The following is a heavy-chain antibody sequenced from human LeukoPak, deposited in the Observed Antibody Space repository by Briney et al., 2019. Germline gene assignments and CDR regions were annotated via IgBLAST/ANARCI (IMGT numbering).Heavy chain of an antibody. J-gene: IGHJ4*02. CDR3: ARVNGVYYFDY. V-gene: IGHV4-61*01. CDR1: GGSFSSGSYY. D-gene: IGHD2-8*01. CDR2: IYYSGST. Sequence: PSETLSLTCTVSGGSFSSGSYYWSWIRQPPGTGLEWIGYIYYSGSTNYNPSLKSRVTISVDTSKNQFSLKLSSVTAADTAVYYCARVNGVYYFDYWGQGTLVTVSS.